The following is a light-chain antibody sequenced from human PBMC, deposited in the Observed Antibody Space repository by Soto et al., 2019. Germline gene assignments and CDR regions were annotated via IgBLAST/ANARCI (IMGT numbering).Light chain of an antibody. CDR3: QQYNDWPRT. Sequence: EMVLTQSPGILSLSPGERATLSCRASQSVSSNLAWYQHKPGQAPRLLIYGTTTRATGIPARFSGSGSGTEFTLTISSLQSEDFAVYYCQQYNDWPRTFGQGTKVDIK. CDR2: GTT. V-gene: IGKV3-15*01. CDR1: QSVSSN. J-gene: IGKJ1*01.